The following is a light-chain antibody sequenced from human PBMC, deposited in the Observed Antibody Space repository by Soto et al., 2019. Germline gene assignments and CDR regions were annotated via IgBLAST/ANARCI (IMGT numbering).Light chain of an antibody. CDR3: AAWDDSLSGAV. CDR1: GSNIGSHT. Sequence: QAVVTQPPSASGTPGQRVTISCSGSGSNIGSHTVSWYQQLPGTAPNLLIYSNDQRPSGVPDRFSGSKSGTSASLAISGLQSEAEADYYCAAWDDSLSGAVFGGGTQLTVL. J-gene: IGLJ7*01. CDR2: SND. V-gene: IGLV1-44*01.